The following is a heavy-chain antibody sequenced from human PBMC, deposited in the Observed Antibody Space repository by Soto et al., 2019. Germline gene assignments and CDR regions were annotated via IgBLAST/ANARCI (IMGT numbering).Heavy chain of an antibody. J-gene: IGHJ1*01. CDR2: ISGSGDST. CDR3: AKGVPGIAVAGTGYFQH. CDR1: GFTLSSYA. Sequence: HPGGSLRLSCAASGFTLSSYAMSWVRQAPGKGLEWVSGISGSGDSTYYADSVKGRFTISRDNSKNTLYLQMNSLRAEDTAVYYCAKGVPGIAVAGTGYFQHWGQGTLVTVSS. D-gene: IGHD6-19*01. V-gene: IGHV3-23*01.